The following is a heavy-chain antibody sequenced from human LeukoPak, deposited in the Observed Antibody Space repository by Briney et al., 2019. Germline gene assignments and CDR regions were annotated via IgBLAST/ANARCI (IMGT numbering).Heavy chain of an antibody. CDR2: IYYSGST. CDR1: GGSISSGDYY. CDR3: ARDPRYFDSLPFRGFGAFDI. J-gene: IGHJ3*02. V-gene: IGHV4-30-4*01. Sequence: SQTLSLTCTVSGGSISSGDYYWSWIRQPPGKGLEWIGYIYYSGSTYYNPSLKSRVTISVDTSKNQFSLKLSSVTAADTAVYYCARDPRYFDSLPFRGFGAFDIWGQGTMVTVSS. D-gene: IGHD3-9*01.